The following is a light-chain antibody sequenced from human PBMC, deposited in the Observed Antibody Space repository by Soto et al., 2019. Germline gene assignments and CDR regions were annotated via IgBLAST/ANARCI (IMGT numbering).Light chain of an antibody. J-gene: IGKJ4*01. CDR1: QGIRSA. CDR3: QQFDSYPLS. CDR2: DAS. Sequence: AIQLTQSPSSLSASVGDRVTITCRASQGIRSALAWYQQKPGKAPRHLIYDASTLESGVPSRFSGSGSGSDFTLAISSLQPEDFATYYCQQFDSYPLSFGGGTKVEIK. V-gene: IGKV1-13*02.